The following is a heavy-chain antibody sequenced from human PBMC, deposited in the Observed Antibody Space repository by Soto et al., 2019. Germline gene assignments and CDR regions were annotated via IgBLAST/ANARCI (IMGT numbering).Heavy chain of an antibody. J-gene: IGHJ6*03. D-gene: IGHD3-3*01. CDR3: ARDGREGYDFWSGCYLDV. V-gene: IGHV1-8*01. CDR1: GYTFTSYD. Sequence: ASVKVSCKASGYTFTSYDINWVRQATGQGLEWMGWMNPNSGNTGYAQKFQGRVTMTRNTSISTAYMELSSLRSEDTAVYYCARDGREGYDFWSGCYLDVWGKGTTVTVSS. CDR2: MNPNSGNT.